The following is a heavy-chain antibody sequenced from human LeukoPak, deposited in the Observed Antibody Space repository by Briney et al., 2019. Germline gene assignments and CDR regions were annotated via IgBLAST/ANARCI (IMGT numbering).Heavy chain of an antibody. V-gene: IGHV4-59*02. CDR3: VIGVGWQPDY. Sequence: SETLSLTCTVFGDSVTGYYLNWVRQPPGKGLEWIGHIYKIGTTNYSPSLKSRLTISADTSKNQFSLKLRSVTAADTAVYYCVIGVGWQPDYWGQGALVTVSS. J-gene: IGHJ4*02. D-gene: IGHD2-15*01. CDR1: GDSVTGYY. CDR2: IYKIGTT.